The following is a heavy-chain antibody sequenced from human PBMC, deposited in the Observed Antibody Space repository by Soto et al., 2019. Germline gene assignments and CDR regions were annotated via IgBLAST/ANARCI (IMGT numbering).Heavy chain of an antibody. Sequence: ASVKVSCKASGGTFSSYAISWVRQAPGHGLEWMGGIIPIFGTANYAQKCQGRVTITADKSTSTAYMELSSLRSEDTAVYYCARAHGGATGGYYYYYGMDVWGQGTTVTVSS. V-gene: IGHV1-69*06. CDR2: IIPIFGTA. CDR3: ARAHGGATGGYYYYYGMDV. J-gene: IGHJ6*02. D-gene: IGHD1-26*01. CDR1: GGTFSSYA.